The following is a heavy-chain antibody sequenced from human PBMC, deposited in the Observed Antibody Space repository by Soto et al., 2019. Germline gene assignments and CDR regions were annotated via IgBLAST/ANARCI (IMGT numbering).Heavy chain of an antibody. CDR2: ISKDGSKK. CDR1: GFMFSGFG. CDR3: ANPSGYYFGLGSHDEASDM. V-gene: IGHV3-30*18. D-gene: IGHD3-10*01. Sequence: QVQLVESGGGVVQPGRSLRLSCAASGFMFSGFGMHWVRQAPGKGLQLVAGISKDGSKKYYADSVKGRFTISRDNSKKTLYLQMSSLRAEDTAVYYCANPSGYYFGLGSHDEASDMWGQGTGVTVFS. J-gene: IGHJ3*02.